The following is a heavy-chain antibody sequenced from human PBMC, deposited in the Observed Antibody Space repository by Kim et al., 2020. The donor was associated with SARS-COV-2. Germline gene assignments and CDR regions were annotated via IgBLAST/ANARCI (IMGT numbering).Heavy chain of an antibody. J-gene: IGHJ2*01. CDR3: ARLTRGVAGTERYFDL. CDR2: ISSSSSYI. V-gene: IGHV3-21*01. CDR1: GFTFSSYS. Sequence: GSLRLSCAASGFTFSSYSMNWVRQAPGKGLEWVSSISSSSSYIYYADSVKGRFTISRDNAKNSLYLQMNSLRAEDTAVYYCARLTRGVAGTERYFDLWGRGTLVTVSS. D-gene: IGHD6-19*01.